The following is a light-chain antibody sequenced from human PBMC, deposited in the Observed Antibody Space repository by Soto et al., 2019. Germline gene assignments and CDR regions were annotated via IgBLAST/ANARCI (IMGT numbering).Light chain of an antibody. CDR3: SGWDDSLDGPV. Sequence: QSVLTQPPSASGTPGQRVTISCSGSSSNIGSNYIYWYQRVPGTAATLLIYRNDHRPSGVPDRFSGSKSGTSASLAISGLRSEDEADYFCSGWDDSLDGPVFGGGTQLTVL. CDR1: SSNIGSNY. V-gene: IGLV1-47*01. CDR2: RND. J-gene: IGLJ2*01.